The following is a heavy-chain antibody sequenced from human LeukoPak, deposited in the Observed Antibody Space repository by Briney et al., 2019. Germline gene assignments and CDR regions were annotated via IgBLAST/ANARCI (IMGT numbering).Heavy chain of an antibody. J-gene: IGHJ4*02. CDR2: ITSSGDDI. V-gene: IGHV3-11*01. Sequence: GGSLRLSCAASGFSFSDYYMSWIRHGPGKGLEWVAYITSSGDDIYYADSVKGRFTISRDNAKNALFLRMNSLRVEDTATYYCASDIVATSGDFWGQGTLVSVSS. CDR3: ASDIVATSGDF. D-gene: IGHD5-12*01. CDR1: GFSFSDYY.